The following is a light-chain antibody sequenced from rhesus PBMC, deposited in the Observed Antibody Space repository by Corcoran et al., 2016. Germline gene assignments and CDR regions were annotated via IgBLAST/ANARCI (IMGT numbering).Light chain of an antibody. V-gene: IGKV3-10*01. Sequence: QVILTQSPATLSLSPGERATLSRRASQSVSSYLAWYQQKPGQAPRLRIYGASSRATVIPARFSGRGSGTDFSLTISSLEPEDVGVYHSYQHSSGYSFGQGTKVEIK. CDR3: YQHSSGYS. CDR1: QSVSSY. CDR2: GAS. J-gene: IGKJ2*01.